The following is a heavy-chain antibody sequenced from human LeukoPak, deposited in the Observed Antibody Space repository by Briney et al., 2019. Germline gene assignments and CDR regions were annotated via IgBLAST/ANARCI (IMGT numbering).Heavy chain of an antibody. D-gene: IGHD3-10*01. J-gene: IGHJ4*02. V-gene: IGHV4-59*11. CDR1: GGSIGSHC. Sequence: SETLSLTCTVSGGSIGSHCYNWVRQPPEKGLEWIGCVYYSGNTNYNPSLKSRSVDTSKNQFSLNLNSVTAADTAVYYCARGVRLWSQGTLVTVSS. CDR2: VYYSGNT. CDR3: ARGVRL.